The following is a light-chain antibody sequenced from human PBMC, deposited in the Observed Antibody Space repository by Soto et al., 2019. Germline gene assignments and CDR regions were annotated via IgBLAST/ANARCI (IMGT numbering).Light chain of an antibody. V-gene: IGKV3-15*01. CDR2: DTS. J-gene: IGKJ1*01. Sequence: EIELTPSPATLSVSPGERATLSCRDSQSVSSDLVWYQQKAGQAPRLLIYDTSTRATGIPARFSGSGSGTEFTLTISSLQSEDSAVYHCQQYNKWPPSTFGHWTKVDIK. CDR3: QQYNKWPPST. CDR1: QSVSSD.